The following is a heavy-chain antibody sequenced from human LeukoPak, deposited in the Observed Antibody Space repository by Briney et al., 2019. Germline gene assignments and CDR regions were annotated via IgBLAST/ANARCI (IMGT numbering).Heavy chain of an antibody. CDR1: GFTFSSYG. Sequence: GGSLRLSCEASGFTFSSYGMHWVRQAPDKGLEWVAVTWYDGNNKYYADSVKGRFTISRDNSKDTLYLQMNSLRAEDTAVYYCARGSGGYYNWFDPWGQGTLVTVSS. CDR3: ARGSGGYYNWFDP. CDR2: TWYDGNNK. V-gene: IGHV3-33*01. J-gene: IGHJ5*02. D-gene: IGHD1-26*01.